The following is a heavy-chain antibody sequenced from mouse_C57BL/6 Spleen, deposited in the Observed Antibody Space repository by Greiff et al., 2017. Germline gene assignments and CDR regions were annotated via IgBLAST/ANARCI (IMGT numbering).Heavy chain of an antibody. Sequence: QVQLQQPGAELARPGASVKLSCKASGYTFTSYGISWVKQRTGQGLEWIGEIYPRSGNTYYNEKFKGKATLTVDKSSSTAYMELRSLTSEDAAVYLSARSMVTTEGDYWGQGTTLTVSS. V-gene: IGHV1-81*01. CDR2: IYPRSGNT. CDR1: GYTFTSYG. CDR3: ARSMVTTEGDY. J-gene: IGHJ2*01. D-gene: IGHD2-2*01.